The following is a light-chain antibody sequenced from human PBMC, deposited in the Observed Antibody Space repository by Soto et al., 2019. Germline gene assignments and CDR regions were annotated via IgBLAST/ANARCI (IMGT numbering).Light chain of an antibody. Sequence: NFMLTQPHSVSESPGKKVTISCTGSSGSIASNYVQWYQQRPGSAPTTVIYEDNQRPSGVPDRFSGSIDSSSNSASLTISGLKTEDEADYYCQSYDSYSVVFGGGTKLTVL. CDR3: QSYDSYSVV. V-gene: IGLV6-57*02. CDR2: EDN. CDR1: SGSIASNY. J-gene: IGLJ2*01.